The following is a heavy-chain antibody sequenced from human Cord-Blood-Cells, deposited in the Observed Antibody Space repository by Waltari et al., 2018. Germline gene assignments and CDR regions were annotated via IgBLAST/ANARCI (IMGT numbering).Heavy chain of an antibody. Sequence: QVPLVQSGADVKNPGDSVQDSCMASGYTVPSYYMHWVRSATGQRLEWMGWINAGNGNTKYSQKFQGRVTITRDTSASTAYMELSSLRSEDTAVYYCARGCSSTSCYEYFQHWGQGTLVTVSS. J-gene: IGHJ1*01. D-gene: IGHD2-2*01. V-gene: IGHV1-3*01. CDR3: ARGCSSTSCYEYFQH. CDR2: INAGNGNT. CDR1: GYTVPSYY.